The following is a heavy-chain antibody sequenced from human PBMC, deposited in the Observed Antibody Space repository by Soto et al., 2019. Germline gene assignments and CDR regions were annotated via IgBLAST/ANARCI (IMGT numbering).Heavy chain of an antibody. V-gene: IGHV4-34*01. CDR1: GGSFSGYY. CDR2: INHSGST. J-gene: IGHJ4*02. CDR3: ARGPRRYFDWLDFGVDY. Sequence: QVQLQQWGAGLLKPSETLSLTCAVYGGSFSGYYWSWIRQPPGKGLEWIGEINHSGSTNYNPSLKSRVTISVDTSKNQFSLKLSSVTAADTAVYYWARGPRRYFDWLDFGVDYWGQGTLVTVSS. D-gene: IGHD3-9*01.